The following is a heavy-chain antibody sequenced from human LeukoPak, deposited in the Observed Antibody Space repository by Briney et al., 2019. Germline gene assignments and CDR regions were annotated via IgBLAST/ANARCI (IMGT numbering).Heavy chain of an antibody. CDR3: ARSSGWIDY. D-gene: IGHD6-25*01. CDR2: TYYRSKWYS. V-gene: IGHV6-1*01. CDR1: GDSVSSNSAA. J-gene: IGHJ4*02. Sequence: SQTLSLTCAISGDSVSSNSAAWNWIRQSPSRGLEWLGRTYYRSKWYSESAPSVKSRITVNPDTSKNQFSPQLSSVTPEDTAVYYCARSSGWIDYWGQGALVTVSS.